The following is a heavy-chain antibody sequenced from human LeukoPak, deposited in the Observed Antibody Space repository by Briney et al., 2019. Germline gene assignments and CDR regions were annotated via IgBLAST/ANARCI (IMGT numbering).Heavy chain of an antibody. CDR2: IIGSGGTT. V-gene: IGHV3-23*01. CDR3: AKGTRSSPNDAADI. CDR1: GFTFSNYA. J-gene: IGHJ3*02. Sequence: GGSLRLSCAASGFTFSNYAMSWVRQAPGKGLEWGLAIIGSGGTTYCTNSVKRRFNISRDNSENTLYLQMNRLRADDTAVYYCAKGTRSSPNDAADIWGQGTMVTVSS. D-gene: IGHD1-26*01.